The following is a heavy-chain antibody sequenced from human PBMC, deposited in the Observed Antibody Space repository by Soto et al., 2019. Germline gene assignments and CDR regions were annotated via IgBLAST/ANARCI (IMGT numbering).Heavy chain of an antibody. J-gene: IGHJ4*02. CDR2: IYYNGDT. D-gene: IGHD3-16*01. CDR1: GGTFPSGGYY. V-gene: IGHV4-31*02. Sequence: PSCSPYITRTASGGTFPSGGYYWSWIRQEPGKGLEWIGYIYYNGDTSYNPSLRSRVTISADTSKTQFSLKLSSVTSADTAVYYCARGDSQVSSVFDYWGQGMLVTVSS. CDR3: ARGDSQVSSVFDY.